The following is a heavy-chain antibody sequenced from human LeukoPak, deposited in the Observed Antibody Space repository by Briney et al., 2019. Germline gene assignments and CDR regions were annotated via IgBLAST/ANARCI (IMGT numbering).Heavy chain of an antibody. J-gene: IGHJ6*04. D-gene: IGHD2-2*01. Sequence: GRSLRLSCAASGFTFSSYGMHWVRQAPGKGLEWVAVISYDGSNKYYADSVKGLFTISRDNSKNTLYLQMNSLRAEDTAVYYCAKGPPYCSSTSCYYYGMDVWGKGTTVTVSS. CDR1: GFTFSSYG. CDR2: ISYDGSNK. V-gene: IGHV3-30*18. CDR3: AKGPPYCSSTSCYYYGMDV.